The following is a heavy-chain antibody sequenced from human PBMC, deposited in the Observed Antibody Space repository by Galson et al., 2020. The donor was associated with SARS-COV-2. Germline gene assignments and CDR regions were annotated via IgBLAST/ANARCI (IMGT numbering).Heavy chain of an antibody. CDR3: ARGGDILTGQWRLPPFLAEYCQH. D-gene: IGHD3-9*01. Sequence: ASVKVSCTASGYTFTSYYMHWVRQAPGQGLEWMGIINPSGGSTSYAQKFQGRVTMTRDTSTSTVYMELSSLRSEDTAVYYCARGGDILTGQWRLPPFLAEYCQHWGQGTLVTFSS. V-gene: IGHV1-46*01. J-gene: IGHJ1*01. CDR2: INPSGGST. CDR1: GYTFTSYY.